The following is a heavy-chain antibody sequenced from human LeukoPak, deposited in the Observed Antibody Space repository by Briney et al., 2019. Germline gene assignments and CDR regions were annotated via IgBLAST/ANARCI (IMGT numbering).Heavy chain of an antibody. V-gene: IGHV1-69*13. Sequence: ASVKVSCKASGGTFSSYAISWVRQAPGLGLEWMGGIIPIFGTANYAQKFQGRVTITADESTSTAYMELSSLRSEDTAVYYCARDLSGYDFWSGGYYYYYYMDVWGKGTTVTVSS. CDR2: IIPIFGTA. D-gene: IGHD3-3*01. J-gene: IGHJ6*03. CDR3: ARDLSGYDFWSGGYYYYYYMDV. CDR1: GGTFSSYA.